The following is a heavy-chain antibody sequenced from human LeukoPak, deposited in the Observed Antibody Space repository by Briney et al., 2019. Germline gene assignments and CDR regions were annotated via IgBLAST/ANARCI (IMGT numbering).Heavy chain of an antibody. CDR2: ISPGGGPT. CDR3: ARDLKALAYCSSTSCQNFDY. V-gene: IGHV3-20*04. CDR1: GFTFDDYG. Sequence: GGSLRLSCAASGFTFDDYGMSWVRQAPGKGLEWVSGISPGGGPTYYADSVKGRFTISRDNAKNSLYLQMNSLRAEDTAVYYCARDLKALAYCSSTSCQNFDYWGQGTLVTVSS. J-gene: IGHJ4*02. D-gene: IGHD2-2*01.